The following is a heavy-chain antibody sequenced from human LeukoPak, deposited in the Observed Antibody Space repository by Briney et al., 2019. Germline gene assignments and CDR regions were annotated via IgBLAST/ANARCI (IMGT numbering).Heavy chain of an antibody. D-gene: IGHD1-26*01. V-gene: IGHV4-38-2*01. CDR2: IYHSGST. J-gene: IGHJ4*02. Sequence: PSETLSLTCAVSGYSISSGYCWGWIRQPPGKGLEWIGSIYHSGSTYYNPSLKSRVTISVDTSKNQFSLKLSSVTAADTAVYYCARASGLGGSSSGAWGAIFDYWGQGTLVTVSS. CDR3: ARASGLGGSSSGAWGAIFDY. CDR1: GYSISSGYC.